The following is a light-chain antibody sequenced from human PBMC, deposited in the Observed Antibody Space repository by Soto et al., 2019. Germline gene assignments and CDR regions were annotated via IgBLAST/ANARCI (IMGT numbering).Light chain of an antibody. CDR3: QQYGSSIT. Sequence: EIVMTQSPATLSVSPGERATLSCRARQSVSSNLAWYQQKPGQAPWLLIYGASTRATGIPARFSGSGSGTDFTLTISRLEPEDFAVFYCQQYGSSITFGQGTRLEIK. J-gene: IGKJ5*01. CDR1: QSVSSN. CDR2: GAS. V-gene: IGKV3-15*01.